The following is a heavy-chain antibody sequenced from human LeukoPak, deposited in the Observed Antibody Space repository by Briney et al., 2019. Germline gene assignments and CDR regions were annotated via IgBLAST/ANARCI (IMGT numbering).Heavy chain of an antibody. CDR1: GYTFTNYG. CDR2: ISAYNGNT. V-gene: IGHV1-18*01. J-gene: IGHJ4*02. D-gene: IGHD6-19*01. CDR3: ARCANGYSSGWYGGYFDY. Sequence: ASVKVSCKASGYTFTNYGISWVRQAPGQGLEWVGWISAYNGNTNYAQNLQGRVTMATDTSTSTAYMELRSLRSDDTAVYYCARCANGYSSGWYGGYFDYWGQGTLVTVSS.